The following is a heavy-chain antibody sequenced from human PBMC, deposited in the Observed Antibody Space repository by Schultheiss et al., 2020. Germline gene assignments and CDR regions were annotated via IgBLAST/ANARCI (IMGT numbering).Heavy chain of an antibody. CDR3: AAEVHSSGPPDY. V-gene: IGHV3-49*03. CDR2: IRSKAYGGTT. CDR1: GFTFGDYA. J-gene: IGHJ4*02. Sequence: GGSLRLSCTASGFTFGDYAMSWFRQAPGKGLEWVGFIRSKAYGGTTEYAASVKGRFTISRDDSKSIAYLQMNSLRAEDTAVYYCAAEVHSSGPPDYWGQGTLVTVSS. D-gene: IGHD6-19*01.